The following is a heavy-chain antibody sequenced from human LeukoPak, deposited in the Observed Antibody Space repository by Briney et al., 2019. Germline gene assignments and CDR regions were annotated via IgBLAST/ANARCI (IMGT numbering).Heavy chain of an antibody. CDR1: GGSFSGYY. CDR2: IYYSGST. Sequence: SETLSLTCAVYGGSFSGYYWSWIRQPPWEGLEWIANIYYSGSTYYSPSLKSRVNISVDTSKNQFSLKLSSVTAADTAVYYCANLIPPGWFDPWGQGILVTVSS. J-gene: IGHJ5*02. V-gene: IGHV4-34*01. CDR3: ANLIPPGWFDP.